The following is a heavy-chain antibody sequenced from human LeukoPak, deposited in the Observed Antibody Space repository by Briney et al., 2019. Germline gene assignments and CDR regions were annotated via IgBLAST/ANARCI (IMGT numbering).Heavy chain of an antibody. Sequence: GRSLRLSCAASGLSFDDYAMHWVRQVPGKGLEWVSGIGWNSVNIGYVDSVKGRFTISRDNAKNSLFLQMDSLRVDDTALYFCAKGLSLEGGSTWKYNWFDAWGQGTVVIVSS. D-gene: IGHD6-13*01. CDR1: GLSFDDYA. CDR3: AKGLSLEGGSTWKYNWFDA. CDR2: IGWNSVNI. J-gene: IGHJ5*02. V-gene: IGHV3-9*01.